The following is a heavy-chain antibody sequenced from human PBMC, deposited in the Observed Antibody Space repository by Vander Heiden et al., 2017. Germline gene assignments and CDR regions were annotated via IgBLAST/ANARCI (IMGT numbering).Heavy chain of an antibody. J-gene: IGHJ4*02. D-gene: IGHD5-18*01. V-gene: IGHV4-34*01. Sequence: QVQLQQWGAGPLKPSETLSLTSAVYGGSFSGYYWTWLRQPPGKGLEWIGEINHSGSTNYNPSLKSRVTISVDTSKNQFSLKLSSVTAADTAVYYCARGRRIQLWPPRVFDYWGQGTLVTVSS. CDR3: ARGRRIQLWPPRVFDY. CDR1: GGSFSGYY. CDR2: INHSGST.